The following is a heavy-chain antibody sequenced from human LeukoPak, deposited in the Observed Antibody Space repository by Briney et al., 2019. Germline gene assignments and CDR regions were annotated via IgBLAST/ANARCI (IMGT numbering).Heavy chain of an antibody. CDR3: AQIRPSTYYDSSGSFDY. CDR2: IYYTGST. CDR1: GGSISSDY. V-gene: IGHV4-59*08. J-gene: IGHJ4*02. Sequence: SETLSLTCTVSGGSISSDYWSWIRQPPGKGLEWIGYIYYTGSTHYNPSLKSRVTISLDTSKNQFSLKLSSVTAADTAMYYCAQIRPSTYYDSSGSFDYWGQGTLVTVSS. D-gene: IGHD3-22*01.